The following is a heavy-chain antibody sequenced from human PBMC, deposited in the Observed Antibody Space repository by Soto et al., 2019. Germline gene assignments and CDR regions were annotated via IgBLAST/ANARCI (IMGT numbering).Heavy chain of an antibody. CDR3: ARGLTGYSSSSNWFDP. CDR2: INHSRST. J-gene: IGHJ5*02. Sequence: KTSETLSLTCAVYGGSFSGYYWSWIRQPPGKGLEWIGEINHSRSTNYNPSLKSRVTISVDTSKNQFSLKLSSVTAADTAVYYCARGLTGYSSSSNWFDPWGKGTLVTVSS. D-gene: IGHD6-6*01. CDR1: GGSFSGYY. V-gene: IGHV4-34*01.